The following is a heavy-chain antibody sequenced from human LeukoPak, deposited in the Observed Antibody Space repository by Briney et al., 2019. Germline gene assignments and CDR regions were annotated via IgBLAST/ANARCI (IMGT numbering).Heavy chain of an antibody. CDR2: ISSSSSYI. V-gene: IGHV3-21*01. CDR3: ATPRGGATTPRFDY. CDR1: GFTFSSHS. J-gene: IGHJ4*02. Sequence: GGSLRLSCAASGFTFSSHSMNWVRQAPGKGLEWVSSISSSSSYIYYADSVKGRFTISRDNAKNSLYLQMNSLRAEDTAVHYCATPRGGATTPRFDYWGQGTLVTVSS. D-gene: IGHD1-26*01.